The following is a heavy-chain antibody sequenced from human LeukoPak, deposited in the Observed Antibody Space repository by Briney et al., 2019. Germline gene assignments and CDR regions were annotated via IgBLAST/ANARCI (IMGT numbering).Heavy chain of an antibody. CDR3: AKDNTLTDAFDI. V-gene: IGHV3-23*01. Sequence: GGSLRLSCAASGFTVSSNYMSWVRQAPGKGLEWVSAISGSGGSTYYADSVKGRFTISRDNSRNTLYLQMNSLRAEDTAVYYCAKDNTLTDAFDIWGQGTMVTVSS. CDR2: ISGSGGST. CDR1: GFTVSSNY. D-gene: IGHD2/OR15-2a*01. J-gene: IGHJ3*02.